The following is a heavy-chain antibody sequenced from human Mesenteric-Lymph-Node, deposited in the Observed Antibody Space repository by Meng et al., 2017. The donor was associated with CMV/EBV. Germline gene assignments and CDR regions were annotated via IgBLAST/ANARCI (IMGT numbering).Heavy chain of an antibody. D-gene: IGHD2-15*01. Sequence: QVQPQESGRVLVKPSQTLSLTCTVAVDATGSGNNDWSWIRQPAGKGLEWIGRIFTTGSTSYNPSLKSRVTISVDTSKNQFSLTFRSVTAADTAMYYCARASCSGGTCYDPVFYFDYWGRGTLVTVSS. CDR1: VDATGSGNND. CDR3: ARASCSGGTCYDPVFYFDY. CDR2: IFTTGST. J-gene: IGHJ4*02. V-gene: IGHV4-61*02.